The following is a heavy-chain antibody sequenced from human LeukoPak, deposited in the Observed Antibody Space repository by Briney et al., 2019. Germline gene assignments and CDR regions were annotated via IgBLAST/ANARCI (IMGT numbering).Heavy chain of an antibody. CDR2: INHSGST. V-gene: IGHV4-34*01. D-gene: IGHD7-27*01. CDR3: ARLAWGRLDY. CDR1: GGSFSGYY. J-gene: IGHJ4*02. Sequence: SETLSLTCAVYGGSFSGYYWSWIRQPPGKGLEWIGEINHSGSTNYNPSLKSRVTISVDTSKNQFSLKLSSVTAADTAVYYCARLAWGRLDYWGQGTLVTVSS.